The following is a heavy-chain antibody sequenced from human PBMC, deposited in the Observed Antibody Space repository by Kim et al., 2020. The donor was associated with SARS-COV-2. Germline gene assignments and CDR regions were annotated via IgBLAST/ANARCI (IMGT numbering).Heavy chain of an antibody. Sequence: ASVKVSCKASGYTFTSYGISWVRQAPGQGLEWMGWISAYNGNTNYAQKLQGRVTMTTDTSTSTAYMELRCLRSDDTAVYYCARAAQAAGETYYYYGMDVWGQGTTVTVS. V-gene: IGHV1-18*01. J-gene: IGHJ6*02. CDR2: ISAYNGNT. CDR1: GYTFTSYG. CDR3: ARAAQAAGETYYYYGMDV. D-gene: IGHD6-13*01.